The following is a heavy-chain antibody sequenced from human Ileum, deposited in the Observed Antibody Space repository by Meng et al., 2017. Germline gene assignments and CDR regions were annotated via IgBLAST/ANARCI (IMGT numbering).Heavy chain of an antibody. D-gene: IGHD2-15*01. CDR2: IYLAGSP. Sequence: VPLQGSGPGLVEPSGTLSLPCTVSGGSISSSFYWSWVRQSPGKGLEWIGQIYLAGSPNYNPSLESRVTISVDKSKNQFSLRLTSVTAADTAIFYCVRHGGKYFDSWGQGTLVTVSS. J-gene: IGHJ4*02. V-gene: IGHV4-4*02. CDR3: VRHGGKYFDS. CDR1: GGSISSSFY.